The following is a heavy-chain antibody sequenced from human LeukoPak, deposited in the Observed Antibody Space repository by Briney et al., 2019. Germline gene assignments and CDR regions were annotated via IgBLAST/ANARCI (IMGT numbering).Heavy chain of an antibody. CDR3: ACLTTADAFDI. D-gene: IGHD3-22*01. J-gene: IGHJ3*02. CDR1: GGSISSYY. Sequence: SETLSLTCTVSGGSISSYYWSWIRQPPGKGLEWIGYIYNSGSTNYNPSLKSPVTISVDTSKDQFSLKLGSVTAADTAVYYCACLTTADAFDIWGQGAMVTVSS. CDR2: IYNSGST. V-gene: IGHV4-59*01.